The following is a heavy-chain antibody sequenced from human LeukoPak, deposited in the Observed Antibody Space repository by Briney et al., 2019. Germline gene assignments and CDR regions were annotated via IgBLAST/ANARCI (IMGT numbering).Heavy chain of an antibody. D-gene: IGHD6-13*01. CDR3: ARIPYSSSWYFDY. J-gene: IGHJ4*02. CDR1: GFTFSSYV. Sequence: GGSLRLSCAASGFTFSSYVMSWVRQAPGKGLEWVSVIYSGGSTYYADSVKGRFTISRDNSKNTLYLQMNSLRAEDTAVYYCARIPYSSSWYFDYWGQGTLVTVSS. V-gene: IGHV3-66*01. CDR2: IYSGGST.